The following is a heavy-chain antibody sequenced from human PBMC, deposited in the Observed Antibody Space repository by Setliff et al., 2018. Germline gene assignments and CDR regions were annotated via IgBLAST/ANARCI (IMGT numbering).Heavy chain of an antibody. CDR3: TRHGLQFLEWLSAFDY. Sequence: SETLSLTCAVSGYSISSGYYWGWIRQPPGKGLEWIGNIYHSGSTYYNPSLKSRVTISVDTSKNQFSLKLTSVTAADTAVYYCTRHGLQFLEWLSAFDYWGQGTLVTVSS. J-gene: IGHJ4*02. V-gene: IGHV4-38-2*01. CDR1: GYSISSGYY. D-gene: IGHD3-3*01. CDR2: IYHSGST.